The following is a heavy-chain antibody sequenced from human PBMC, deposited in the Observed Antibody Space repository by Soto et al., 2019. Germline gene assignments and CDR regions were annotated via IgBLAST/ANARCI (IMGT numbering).Heavy chain of an antibody. D-gene: IGHD2-15*01. J-gene: IGHJ6*02. CDR2: IIPILGTA. Sequence: QVQLVQSGAEVKKPGSSVKVSCKASGGTFSSYAISWVRQSPGQGLEWMGGIIPILGTANYAQKVQGRVTITADESTSTAYMELSSLRSEDTAVYYCARHASLVAAYYYYYGMDVWGQGTKVTVSS. V-gene: IGHV1-69*01. CDR1: GGTFSSYA. CDR3: ARHASLVAAYYYYYGMDV.